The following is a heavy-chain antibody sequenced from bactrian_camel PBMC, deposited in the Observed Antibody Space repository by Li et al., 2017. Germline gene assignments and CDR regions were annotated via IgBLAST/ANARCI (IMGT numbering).Heavy chain of an antibody. CDR3: MTDSGGACEGKGGRMITVRPY. V-gene: IGHV3S31*01. CDR1: GFLFSNYA. CDR2: IRALDGTT. D-gene: IGHD7*01. J-gene: IGHJ4*01. Sequence: VQLVESGGGLVQPGGSLRLSCVASGFLFSNYAMSWVRQAPGKGVEWVPGIRALDGTTYYAPSVKGRFTISKNYTGSTLYLQMNSLKPEDSARYYCMTDSGGACEGKGGRMITVRPYRGQGTQVTVS.